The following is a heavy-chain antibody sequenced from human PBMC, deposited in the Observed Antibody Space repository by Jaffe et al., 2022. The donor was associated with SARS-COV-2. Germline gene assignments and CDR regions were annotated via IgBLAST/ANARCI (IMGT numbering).Heavy chain of an antibody. CDR1: GFTFSSYW. CDR3: TRGEYYDVLTTFFHDAFDI. V-gene: IGHV3-7*01. Sequence: QLVESGGGLVQPGGSLRLSCAASGFTFSSYWMSWVRQAPGKGLEWVANIKKDGSEKYYVDSVEGRFTISRDNAKNSLYLQMNSLRVEDTAVYYCTRGEYYDVLTTFFHDAFDIWGQGTVVTVSS. D-gene: IGHD3-9*01. CDR2: IKKDGSEK. J-gene: IGHJ3*02.